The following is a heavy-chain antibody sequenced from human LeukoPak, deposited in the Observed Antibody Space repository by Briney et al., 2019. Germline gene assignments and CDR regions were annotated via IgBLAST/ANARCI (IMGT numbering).Heavy chain of an antibody. CDR1: GGTFSSYA. D-gene: IGHD3-22*01. J-gene: IGHJ3*02. CDR3: ARFYDSSGFAFDI. CDR2: IIPIFGTA. V-gene: IGHV1-69*05. Sequence: GASVKVSCKASGGTFSSYAISWVRQAPGQGLEWTGGIIPIFGTANYAQKFQGRVTITTDESTSTAYMELSSLRSEDTAVYYCARFYDSSGFAFDIWGQGTMVTVSS.